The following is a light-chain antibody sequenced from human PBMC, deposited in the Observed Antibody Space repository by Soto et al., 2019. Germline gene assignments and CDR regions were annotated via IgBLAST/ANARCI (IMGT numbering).Light chain of an antibody. CDR1: QSVSSNY. V-gene: IGKV3D-20*02. CDR3: QKRQYWPPIT. J-gene: IGKJ5*01. Sequence: EIVLTQSPGTLSLSPGERATLSCRASQSVSSNYLAWYQQKPGQAPRLLIYGASNRATGIPDRFSGSGSGTDFTLTISRLEPEDFAIYYCQKRQYWPPITFGQGTRLEIK. CDR2: GAS.